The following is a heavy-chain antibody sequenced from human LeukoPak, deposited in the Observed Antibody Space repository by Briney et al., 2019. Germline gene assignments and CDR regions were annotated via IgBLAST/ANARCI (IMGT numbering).Heavy chain of an antibody. Sequence: GGSMRLSCAASGFTFSSYWMSWVRQAPGKGLEWVANIKQDGSEKYYVDSVKGRFTISRDNAKNSLYLQMNSLRAEDTAVYYCARARTRYSGSYGGAFDIWGQGTMVTVSS. CDR1: GFTFSSYW. CDR3: ARARTRYSGSYGGAFDI. V-gene: IGHV3-7*01. J-gene: IGHJ3*02. D-gene: IGHD1-26*01. CDR2: IKQDGSEK.